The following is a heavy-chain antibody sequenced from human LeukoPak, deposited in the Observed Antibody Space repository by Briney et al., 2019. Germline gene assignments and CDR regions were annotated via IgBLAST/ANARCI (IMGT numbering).Heavy chain of an antibody. V-gene: IGHV4-31*03. CDR1: GGSISSGGYY. CDR3: ARDQFDYMDV. J-gene: IGHJ6*03. D-gene: IGHD3-10*01. Sequence: SETLSLTCTVSGGSISSGGYYWSWIRQHPGKGLEWIGYIYYSGSTYYNPSLKSRVTISVDTSKNQFSLKPSSVTAADTAVYYCARDQFDYMDVWGKGTTVTVSS. CDR2: IYYSGST.